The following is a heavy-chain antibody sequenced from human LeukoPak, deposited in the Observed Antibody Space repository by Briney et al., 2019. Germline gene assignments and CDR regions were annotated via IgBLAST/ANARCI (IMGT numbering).Heavy chain of an antibody. D-gene: IGHD4-17*01. CDR1: GGSFSGYY. Sequence: SETLSLTCAVYGGSFSGYYWSWIRQPPGKGLEWIGYIYYSGSTNYNPSLKSRVTISVDTSKNQFSLKLSSVTAADTAVYYCAREAYGDYVSGWYFDLWGRGTLVTVSS. J-gene: IGHJ2*01. CDR3: AREAYGDYVSGWYFDL. V-gene: IGHV4-59*01. CDR2: IYYSGST.